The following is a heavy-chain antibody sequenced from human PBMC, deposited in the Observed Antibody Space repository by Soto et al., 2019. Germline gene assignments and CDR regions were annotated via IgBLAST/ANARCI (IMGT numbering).Heavy chain of an antibody. V-gene: IGHV3-30-3*01. D-gene: IGHD1-26*01. Sequence: QVQLVESGGGVVQPGRSLRLSCAASGFTFSSYAMHWVRQAPGKGLEWVAVISYDGSNKYYADSVKGRFTISRDNSKNTLKLQMNSRRAGDTAVDYCARGTELPWGYFDYWGQGTLVTVSS. CDR1: GFTFSSYA. CDR3: ARGTELPWGYFDY. J-gene: IGHJ4*02. CDR2: ISYDGSNK.